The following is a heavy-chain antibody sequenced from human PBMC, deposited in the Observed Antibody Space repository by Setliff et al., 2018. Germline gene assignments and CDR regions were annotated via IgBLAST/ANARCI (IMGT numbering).Heavy chain of an antibody. CDR3: AKEYVVNSFVSNSHQHYGLDV. J-gene: IGHJ6*02. CDR1: GASLSSGSYY. Sequence: SETLSLTCTVSGASLSSGSYYWSWIRQSAGKGLEWIGRIYTSGATTYSPSLKSRVSISADTSKNLFSPRLKSVTAADTAVYYCAKEYVVNSFVSNSHQHYGLDVWGQGTTVTVSS. D-gene: IGHD2-21*01. V-gene: IGHV4-61*02. CDR2: IYTSGAT.